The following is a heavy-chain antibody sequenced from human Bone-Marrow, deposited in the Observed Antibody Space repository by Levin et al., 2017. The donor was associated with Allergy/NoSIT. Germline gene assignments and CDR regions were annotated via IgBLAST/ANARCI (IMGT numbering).Heavy chain of an antibody. V-gene: IGHV3-23*01. CDR3: TNSPSSNWRTTHYFES. CDR2: ISGSGSST. D-gene: IGHD1-20*01. J-gene: IGHJ4*02. CDR1: GFSFGSFA. Sequence: PGGSLRLSCAASGFSFGSFAMNWVRQAPGKGLEWVTGISGSGSSTYYADSVKGRFTISRDNSKRMVYVQMNSLRADDTAIYYCTNSPSSNWRTTHYFESWGQGTLVTVPS.